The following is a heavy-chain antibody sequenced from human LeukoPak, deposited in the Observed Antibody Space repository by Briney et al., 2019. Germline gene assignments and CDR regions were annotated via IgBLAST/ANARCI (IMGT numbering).Heavy chain of an antibody. CDR1: GGSISSSSYY. J-gene: IGHJ4*02. CDR3: ARDRSTMIVVAPPKYYFDY. CDR2: IYHSGST. Sequence: NTSETLSLTCTVAGGSISSSSYYWGWIRQPPGKGLEWIGIIYHSGSTYYNPSLKSRVTISVDTSKNQFSLKLSSVTAADTAVYYCARDRSTMIVVAPPKYYFDYWGQGTLVTVSS. D-gene: IGHD3-22*01. V-gene: IGHV4-39*07.